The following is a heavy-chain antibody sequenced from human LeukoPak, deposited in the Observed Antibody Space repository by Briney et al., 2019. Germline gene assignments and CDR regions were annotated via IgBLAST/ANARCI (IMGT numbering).Heavy chain of an antibody. CDR1: GYRFTSYW. CDR3: ARFYYYGSGSYPSYFDY. Sequence: GESLKISCKGSGYRFTSYWIGWVRQMPGKGLEWMGIIYPGDSDTRYSPSFQGQVTISADKSISTAYLQWSSLKASDTAMYHCARFYYYGSGSYPSYFDYWGQGTLVTVSS. D-gene: IGHD3-10*01. J-gene: IGHJ4*02. CDR2: IYPGDSDT. V-gene: IGHV5-51*01.